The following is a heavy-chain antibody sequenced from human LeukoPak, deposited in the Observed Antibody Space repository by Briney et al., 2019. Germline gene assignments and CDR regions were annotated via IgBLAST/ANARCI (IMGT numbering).Heavy chain of an antibody. CDR2: IRYDGSNK. CDR1: GFTFSSYG. Sequence: GGSLRLSCAASGFTFSSYGMHWVRQAPGKGLEWVAFIRYDGSNKYYADSVKGRFTISRDNSKNTLYLQMNSLRAEDTAVYYCAKVPGYSSSWYFDYWGQGTLVTVSS. J-gene: IGHJ4*02. CDR3: AKVPGYSSSWYFDY. D-gene: IGHD6-13*01. V-gene: IGHV3-30*02.